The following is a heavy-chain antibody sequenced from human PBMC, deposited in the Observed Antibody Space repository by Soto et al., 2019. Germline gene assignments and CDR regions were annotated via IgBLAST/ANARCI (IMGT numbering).Heavy chain of an antibody. Sequence: GGSLRLSCAASGFTFSSYSMNWVRQAPGKGLEWVSSISSSSSYIYYADSGKGRFTISRDNAKNSLYLQMNSLRAEDTAVYYCARDRNGPWLVLGDYYYYMDVWGKGTTVTVSS. J-gene: IGHJ6*03. V-gene: IGHV3-21*01. CDR1: GFTFSSYS. CDR3: ARDRNGPWLVLGDYYYYMDV. D-gene: IGHD6-19*01. CDR2: ISSSSSYI.